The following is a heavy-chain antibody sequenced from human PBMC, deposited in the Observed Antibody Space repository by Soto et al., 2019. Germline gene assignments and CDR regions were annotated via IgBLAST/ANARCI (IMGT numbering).Heavy chain of an antibody. D-gene: IGHD2-15*01. J-gene: IGHJ4*02. Sequence: SETLSLTCTVSGGSISSYYWSWIRQPPGKGLEWIGYIYYSGSTNYNPSLKGRVTMSVDTSKNQFSLKLNSVTAADTAVYYCAREKPLLIDSWGQGTLVTVSS. CDR2: IYYSGST. V-gene: IGHV4-59*01. CDR1: GGSISSYY. CDR3: AREKPLLIDS.